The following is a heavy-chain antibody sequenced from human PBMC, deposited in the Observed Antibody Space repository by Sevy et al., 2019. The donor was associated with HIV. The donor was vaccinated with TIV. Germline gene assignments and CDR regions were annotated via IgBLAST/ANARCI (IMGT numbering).Heavy chain of an antibody. CDR3: ANIEDFSFPLDF. V-gene: IGHV3-23*01. Sequence: LSLTCAASGFTFSTYAMNWVRQAPGKGLEWVSSSSNNGATTYYTDSVKDRFTISRDNSKNMVYLQMNSLRTEDTAVYYCANIEDFSFPLDFWGQGTLVTVSS. D-gene: IGHD3-16*02. J-gene: IGHJ4*02. CDR2: SSNNGATT. CDR1: GFTFSTYA.